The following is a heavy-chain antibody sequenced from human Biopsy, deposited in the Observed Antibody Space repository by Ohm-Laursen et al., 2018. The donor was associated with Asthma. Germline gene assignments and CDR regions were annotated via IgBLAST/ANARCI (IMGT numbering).Heavy chain of an antibody. J-gene: IGHJ4*02. CDR2: IYHSGST. V-gene: IGHV4-30-2*01. CDR1: GGSISSGGYS. CDR3: ARVKDGYNFDY. Sequence: SQTLSLTCPVSGGSISSGGYSWSWIRQPPGKGLEWIGYIYHSGSTYYNPSLKSRVTISVDRSKNQFSLKPSSVAAADTAVYYCARVKDGYNFDYWGQGTLVTVSS. D-gene: IGHD5-24*01.